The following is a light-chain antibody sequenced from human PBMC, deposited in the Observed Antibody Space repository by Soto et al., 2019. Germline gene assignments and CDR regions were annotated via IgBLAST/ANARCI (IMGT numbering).Light chain of an antibody. Sequence: EIVLTQSPGTLSLSPGERATLSFRASQSVSNNYLAWYQQKPGQATRLLISGASNRATGIPDRFSGSGSGTDFTITISRLEPEDFAVYYCQKYGSSGTFGQGTKVDIK. CDR3: QKYGSSGT. CDR1: QSVSNNY. CDR2: GAS. V-gene: IGKV3-20*01. J-gene: IGKJ1*01.